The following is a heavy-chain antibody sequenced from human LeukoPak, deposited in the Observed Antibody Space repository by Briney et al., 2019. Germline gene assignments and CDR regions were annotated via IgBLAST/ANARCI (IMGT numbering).Heavy chain of an antibody. CDR2: IIPILGIA. J-gene: IGHJ4*02. CDR1: GGTSSSYA. V-gene: IGHV1-69*04. CDR3: AREVVNDYYDSSGYINY. Sequence: ASVKVSCKASGGTSSSYAISWVRQAPGQGLEWMGRIIPILGIANYAQKFQGRVTITADKSTSTAYMELSSLRSEDTAVYYCAREVVNDYYDSSGYINYWGQGTLVTVSS. D-gene: IGHD3-22*01.